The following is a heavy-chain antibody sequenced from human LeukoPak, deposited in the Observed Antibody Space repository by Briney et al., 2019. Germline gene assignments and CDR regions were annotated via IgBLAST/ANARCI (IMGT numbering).Heavy chain of an antibody. D-gene: IGHD2-15*01. V-gene: IGHV3-30*04. CDR1: GFTFSSYA. CDR2: ISYDGSNK. J-gene: IGHJ4*02. Sequence: GRSLRLSCAASGFTFSSYAMHWVRQAPGKGLEWAAVISYDGSNKYYADSVKGRFTISRDNSKNTLYLQMNSLRAEDTAVYYCASGYCSGGSCYSLDYWGQGTLVTVSS. CDR3: ASGYCSGGSCYSLDY.